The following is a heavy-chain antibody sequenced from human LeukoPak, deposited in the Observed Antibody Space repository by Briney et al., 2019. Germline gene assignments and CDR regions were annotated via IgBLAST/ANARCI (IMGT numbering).Heavy chain of an antibody. CDR2: IYYSGST. V-gene: IGHV4-59*03. J-gene: IGHJ6*02. CDR1: GGSFSGYY. CDR3: AGHGVVIPYYYGMDV. D-gene: IGHD3-3*01. Sequence: SETLSLTCAVYGGSFSGYYWSWIRQPPGKGLEWIGYIYYSGSTNYNPSLKSRVTISVDTSKNQFSLKLSSVTAADTAVYYCAGHGVVIPYYYGMDVWGQGTTVTVSS.